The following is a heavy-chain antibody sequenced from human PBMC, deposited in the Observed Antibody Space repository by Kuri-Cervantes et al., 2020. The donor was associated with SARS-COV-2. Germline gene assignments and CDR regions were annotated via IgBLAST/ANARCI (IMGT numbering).Heavy chain of an antibody. CDR2: IWYDGSNK. V-gene: IGHV3-33*01. CDR1: GFTFSSYG. Sequence: GESLKISCAASGFTFSSYGMHWVRQAPGKGLEWVAVIWYDGSNKYYADSVKGRFTISRDNSKNTLYLQMNSLSAEDTAVYYCARDFSSWGEDPDAFDIWGQGTMVTVSS. D-gene: IGHD6-19*01. J-gene: IGHJ3*02. CDR3: ARDFSSWGEDPDAFDI.